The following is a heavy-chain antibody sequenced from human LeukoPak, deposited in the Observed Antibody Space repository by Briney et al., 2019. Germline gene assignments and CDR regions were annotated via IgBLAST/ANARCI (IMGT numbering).Heavy chain of an antibody. CDR1: GYSFTNYG. J-gene: IGHJ5*02. CDR3: ARDYFNFLAVPNWFDP. CDR2: ISTHNGYT. D-gene: IGHD3/OR15-3a*01. Sequence: VASVKVSCKTSGYSFTNYGINWVRQAPGQGLEWMGWISTHNGYTNYGQNLQGRLTLTTDTSTSTAYMELRSLRSDDTAIYYCARDYFNFLAVPNWFDPWGQGTLVTVSS. V-gene: IGHV1-18*01.